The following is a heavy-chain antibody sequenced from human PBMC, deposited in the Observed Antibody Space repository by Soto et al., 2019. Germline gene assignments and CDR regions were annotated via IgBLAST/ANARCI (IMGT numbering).Heavy chain of an antibody. Sequence: NPSETLSLTCTVSGGSLNSGNYYWSWIRQPPGKGLEWIGYIDYSGNTYYNPSLKSRVSTSVDTSRNQFSLKLSSVTAADTAVYYCASYCSSTRCLNFDYWGPGTLVTVSS. CDR1: GGSLNSGNYY. J-gene: IGHJ4*02. D-gene: IGHD2-2*01. CDR3: ASYCSSTRCLNFDY. V-gene: IGHV4-30-4*01. CDR2: IDYSGNT.